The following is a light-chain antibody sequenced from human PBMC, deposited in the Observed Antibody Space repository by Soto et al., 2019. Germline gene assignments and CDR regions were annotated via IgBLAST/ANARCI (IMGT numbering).Light chain of an antibody. J-gene: IGKJ1*01. CDR1: QGINIY. Sequence: DIQMTQSPSSLSASVGDRVTITCRASQGINIYVAWYQQKPGKVPKLLIYAASSLQSWVPSRFSGSGYGTDFSLTISSLQPEDVATYYCQKYVRAPLTFGQGTKVEVK. CDR2: AAS. V-gene: IGKV1-27*01. CDR3: QKYVRAPLT.